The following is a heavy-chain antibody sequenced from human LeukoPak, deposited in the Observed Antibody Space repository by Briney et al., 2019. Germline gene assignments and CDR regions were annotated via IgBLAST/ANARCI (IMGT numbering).Heavy chain of an antibody. CDR3: ARVPYSSSWRDAFDI. J-gene: IGHJ3*02. Sequence: GSLRLSCAASGFTFDDYGMSWVRQAPGKGLEWVSGINWNGGSTGYADSVKGRFTISRDNAKNSLYLQMNSLRAEDTALYHCARVPYSSSWRDAFDIWGQGTMVTVSS. CDR2: INWNGGST. D-gene: IGHD6-13*01. V-gene: IGHV3-20*01. CDR1: GFTFDDYG.